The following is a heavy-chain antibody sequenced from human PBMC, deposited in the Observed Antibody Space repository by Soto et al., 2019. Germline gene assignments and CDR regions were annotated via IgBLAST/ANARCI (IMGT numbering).Heavy chain of an antibody. CDR2: IYHSGRT. Sequence: QVQLQESGPGLVKPSETLPLTCTVSGGSVNTGTYYWSWIRQPPGKGLEWIAYIYHSGRTHYNPSLKSRVTLSIDPSKNQFSLNLTSMTAADTAVYYCATATGTTGLDHWGQGTLVTVSS. CDR1: GGSVNTGTYY. CDR3: ATATGTTGLDH. J-gene: IGHJ4*02. V-gene: IGHV4-61*01. D-gene: IGHD1-7*01.